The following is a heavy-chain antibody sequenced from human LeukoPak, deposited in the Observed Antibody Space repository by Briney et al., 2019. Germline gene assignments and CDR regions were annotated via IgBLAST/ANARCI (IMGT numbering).Heavy chain of an antibody. CDR1: GGSISSSSYS. D-gene: IGHD3-16*02. V-gene: IGHV4-39*01. Sequence: SETLSLTCTVSGGSISSSSYSWGWIRQPPGKGLEWIGSIYYSGSTYYNPSLKSRVTISVDTSKNQFSLKLSSVTAADTAVYYCARSYRGFPYYFDYWGQGTLVTVSS. J-gene: IGHJ4*02. CDR3: ARSYRGFPYYFDY. CDR2: IYYSGST.